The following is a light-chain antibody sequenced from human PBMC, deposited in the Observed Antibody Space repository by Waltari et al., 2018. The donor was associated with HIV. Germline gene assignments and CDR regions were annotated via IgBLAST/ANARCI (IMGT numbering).Light chain of an antibody. V-gene: IGKV1-39*01. J-gene: IGKJ2*01. CDR3: QQSYSTYT. Sequence: DIQLTQSPSSLSASLGDRVVLTCRASQNINSNLNWYQQKPGTAPKLLIYAASSLQSGVPSRFSGSGSGTDFTLTITSLQPEDFATYFCQQSYSTYTFGQGTKLETK. CDR1: QNINSN. CDR2: AAS.